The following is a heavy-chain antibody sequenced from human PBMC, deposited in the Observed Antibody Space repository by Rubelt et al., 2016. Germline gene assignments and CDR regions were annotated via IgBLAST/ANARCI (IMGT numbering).Heavy chain of an antibody. CDR3: ARELPDDYYFDH. V-gene: IGHV1-46*02. CDR2: GRSHGGPP. CDR1: GYTLNNYH. Sequence: QVQLVQSGAEVKKPGASVRVSCKASGYTLNNYHMHWVRQAPGQGSEWMGIGRSHGGPPLYAPSFQGRVTMTSDTSTRTVYMELTSLRSEDTAMYYCARELPDDYYFDHWGQGTLVTVSS. J-gene: IGHJ4*02. D-gene: IGHD2-21*02.